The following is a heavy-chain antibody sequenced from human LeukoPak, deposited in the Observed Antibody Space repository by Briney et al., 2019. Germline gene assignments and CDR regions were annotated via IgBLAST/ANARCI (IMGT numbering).Heavy chain of an antibody. CDR2: IYTSGST. V-gene: IGHV4-4*09. J-gene: IGHJ4*02. D-gene: IGHD6-13*01. CDR1: GGSISSYY. CDR3: ARHVGSSWSPFDY. Sequence: SETQSLTCTVSGGSISSYYWSWIRQPPGKGLEWIGYIYTSGSTNYNPSLKSRVTISVDTSKNQFSLKLSSVTAADTAVYYCARHVGSSWSPFDYWGQGTLVTVSS.